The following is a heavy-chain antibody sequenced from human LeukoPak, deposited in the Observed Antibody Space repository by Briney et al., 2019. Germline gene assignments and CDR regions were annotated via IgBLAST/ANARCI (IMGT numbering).Heavy chain of an antibody. D-gene: IGHD1-26*01. V-gene: IGHV4-39*01. J-gene: IGHJ4*02. Sequence: PPETLSLTCSVSGASISGGTYYWGRIRQPPGKGLEWIGSIYYTGSTYDNPSLKSRVTISVDTSKNQFPLKLSSVTAADTAVYYCARRGGSGRAFDYWGQGTLVTVSS. CDR1: GASISGGTYY. CDR3: ARRGGSGRAFDY. CDR2: IYYTGST.